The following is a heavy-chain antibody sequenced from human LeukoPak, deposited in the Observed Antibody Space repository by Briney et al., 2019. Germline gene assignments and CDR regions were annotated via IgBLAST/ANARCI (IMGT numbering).Heavy chain of an antibody. J-gene: IGHJ3*02. D-gene: IGHD6-13*01. CDR1: GGTFSSYT. V-gene: IGHV1-69*06. CDR3: ARDSAEQLADGFDI. CDR2: IIPIFDTA. Sequence: SVKVPCKASGGTFSSYTISWVRQAPGQGLEWMGGIIPIFDTAIYAQKFQGTVTITADKSTSTAYMELSSPRSEDTAVYYCARDSAEQLADGFDIRGQGTMVTVSS.